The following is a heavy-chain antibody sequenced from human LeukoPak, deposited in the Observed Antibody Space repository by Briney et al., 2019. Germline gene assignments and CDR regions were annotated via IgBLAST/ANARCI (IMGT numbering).Heavy chain of an antibody. V-gene: IGHV1-2*02. CDR3: ARAGQLWQYYGDKYFDY. CDR2: INPNSGGT. Sequence: ASVKVSCKASGYTFTGYYMHWVRQAPGQGLEWMGWINPNSGGTNYAQKFQGRVTMTRDTSISTAYMELGRLRSDDTAVYYCARAGQLWQYYGDKYFDYWGQGTLVTVSS. CDR1: GYTFTGYY. D-gene: IGHD5-18*01. J-gene: IGHJ4*02.